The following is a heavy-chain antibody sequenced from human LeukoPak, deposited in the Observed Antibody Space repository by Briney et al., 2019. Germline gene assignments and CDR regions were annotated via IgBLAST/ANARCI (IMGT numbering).Heavy chain of an antibody. CDR2: INHSGST. D-gene: IGHD6-19*01. CDR3: ARARKRSGYSSGWYEDSTTWFDY. Sequence: SETLSLTCAVYGGSFSGYYWSWIRQPPGKGLEWIGEINHSGSTNYNPSLKSRVTISVDTSKNQFSLKLSSVTAADTAVYYCARARKRSGYSSGWYEDSTTWFDYWGQGTLVTVSS. CDR1: GGSFSGYY. V-gene: IGHV4-34*01. J-gene: IGHJ4*02.